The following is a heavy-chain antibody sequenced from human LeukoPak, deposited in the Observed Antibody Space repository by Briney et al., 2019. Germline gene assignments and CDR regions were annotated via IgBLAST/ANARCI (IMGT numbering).Heavy chain of an antibody. V-gene: IGHV1-2*06. J-gene: IGHJ4*02. CDR2: INPNSGGT. CDR1: GYTFTGYY. Sequence: ASVKVSCKASGYTFTGYYMHWVRQAPGQGLEWMGRINPNSGGTNYAQKFQGRVTMTRDTSISTAYMELSRLRSDDTAVYYCASERKYYYDSSGPLGDWGQGTLVTVSS. D-gene: IGHD3-22*01. CDR3: ASERKYYYDSSGPLGD.